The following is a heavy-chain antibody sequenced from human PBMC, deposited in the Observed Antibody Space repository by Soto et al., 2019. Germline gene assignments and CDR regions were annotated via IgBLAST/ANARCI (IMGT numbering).Heavy chain of an antibody. CDR1: GGSISTYY. D-gene: IGHD3-3*01. J-gene: IGHJ4*02. CDR2: IDTSGST. Sequence: SETLSLTCTVSGGSISTYYCNWIRRSAGKGLEWIGRIDTSGSTNYNPSLKSRVTMSVDTSKEQFSLKLSSVTAADTAVYYCARGGHDFWSGPFDYWGQGALVTVSS. V-gene: IGHV4-4*07. CDR3: ARGGHDFWSGPFDY.